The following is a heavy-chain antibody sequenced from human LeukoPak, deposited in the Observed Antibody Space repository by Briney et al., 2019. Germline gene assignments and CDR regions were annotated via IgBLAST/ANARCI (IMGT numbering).Heavy chain of an antibody. CDR2: ISYDGSNK. D-gene: IGHD5-12*01. V-gene: IGHV3-30*18. CDR3: AKGDIVATISYFDY. CDR1: GFTFSSYG. J-gene: IGHJ4*02. Sequence: PGGSLRLSCAASGFTFSSYGMHWVRQAPGKGLEWVAVISYDGSNKYYADSVKGRFTISRDNSKNTLYLQMNSLRAEDTAVYYCAKGDIVATISYFDYRGQGTLVTVSS.